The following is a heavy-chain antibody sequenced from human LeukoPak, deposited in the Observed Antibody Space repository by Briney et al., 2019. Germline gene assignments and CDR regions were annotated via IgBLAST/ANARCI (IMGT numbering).Heavy chain of an antibody. CDR3: ARYSSSGQFDP. CDR2: ISSSGSTI. CDR1: GFTFSSYE. J-gene: IGHJ5*02. V-gene: IGHV3-48*03. D-gene: IGHD6-13*01. Sequence: PGGSLRLSCAASGFTFSSYEMNWVRHAPGKGLEWVSYISSSGSTIYYADSVKGRFTISRDNAKNSLYLQMNSLRAEDTAVYYCARYSSSGQFDPWGQGTLVTVSS.